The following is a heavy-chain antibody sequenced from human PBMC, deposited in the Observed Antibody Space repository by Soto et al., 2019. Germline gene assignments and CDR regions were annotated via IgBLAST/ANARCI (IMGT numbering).Heavy chain of an antibody. CDR3: AKVIVVVTADRGGYFQH. J-gene: IGHJ1*01. D-gene: IGHD2-21*02. CDR2: ISGTGFST. Sequence: EVQLLESGGGLVQPGGSLRLSCAASGFTFSSYAMNWVRQAPGKGLEWVSAISGTGFSTYYTDSVKGRFTISRDNSKNALYLQMNSLRAEDTAVYYCAKVIVVVTADRGGYFQHWGQGTLVTVSS. CDR1: GFTFSSYA. V-gene: IGHV3-23*01.